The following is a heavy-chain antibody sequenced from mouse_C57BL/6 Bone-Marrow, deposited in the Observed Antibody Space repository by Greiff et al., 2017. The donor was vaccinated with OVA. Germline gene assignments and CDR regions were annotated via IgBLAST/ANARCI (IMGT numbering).Heavy chain of an antibody. CDR2: IYPGSGST. V-gene: IGHV1-55*01. J-gene: IGHJ4*01. D-gene: IGHD2-4*01. Sequence: QVQLQQPGAELVKPGASVKMSCKASGYTFTSYWITWVKQRPGQGLEWIGDIYPGSGSTNYNEKFKSKATLTVDTSSSTAYMQLSSLTSEDSAVYYCARGGYDYDYYAMDYWGQGTSVTGSS. CDR1: GYTFTSYW. CDR3: ARGGYDYDYYAMDY.